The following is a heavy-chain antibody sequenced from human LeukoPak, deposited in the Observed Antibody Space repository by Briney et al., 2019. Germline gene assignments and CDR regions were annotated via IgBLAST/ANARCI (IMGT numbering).Heavy chain of an antibody. CDR3: ARDWHYDSSGYYNWFDP. CDR2: INPNSGGT. CDR1: GYTFTGYY. V-gene: IGHV1-2*02. Sequence: GASVKVSCKASGYTFTGYYMHWVRQAPGQGLEWMGWINPNSGGTNYAQKFQGRITMTRDTSISTAYMELSRLRSDDTAVYYCARDWHYDSSGYYNWFDPWGQGTLVTVSS. D-gene: IGHD3-22*01. J-gene: IGHJ5*02.